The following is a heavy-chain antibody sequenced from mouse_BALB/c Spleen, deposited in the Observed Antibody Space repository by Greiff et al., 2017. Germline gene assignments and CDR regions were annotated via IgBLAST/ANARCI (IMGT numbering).Heavy chain of an antibody. Sequence: EVHLVESGAELVKPGASVKLSCTASGFNIKDTYMHWVKQRPEQGLEWIGRIDPANGNTKYDPKFQGKATITADTSSNTAYLQLSSLTSEDTAVYYCARYDDYDGDYYAMDYWGQGTSVTVSS. D-gene: IGHD2-4*01. J-gene: IGHJ4*01. CDR2: IDPANGNT. CDR1: GFNIKDTY. V-gene: IGHV14-3*02. CDR3: ARYDDYDGDYYAMDY.